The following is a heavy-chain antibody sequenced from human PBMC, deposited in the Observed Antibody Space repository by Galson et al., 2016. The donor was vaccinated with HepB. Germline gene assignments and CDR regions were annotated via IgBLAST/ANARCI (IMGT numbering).Heavy chain of an antibody. CDR3: ATGGGKRSKYYGMDV. CDR1: GLIISTNY. V-gene: IGHV3-53*01. Sequence: SLRLSCAVSGLIISTNYMSRVRPAPGSGLEWVSVIYGGGSTFYADSVKGRFTISRENAKNTLYLQMNSLSAEDTAVYYCATGGGKRSKYYGMDVWGHGTMVTVSS. D-gene: IGHD1-26*01. CDR2: IYGGGST. J-gene: IGHJ6*02.